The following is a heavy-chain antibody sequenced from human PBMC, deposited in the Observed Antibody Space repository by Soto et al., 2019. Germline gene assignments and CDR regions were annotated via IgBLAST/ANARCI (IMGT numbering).Heavy chain of an antibody. CDR3: ARHAPLYSSSPPGYYYYYGMDV. D-gene: IGHD6-13*01. J-gene: IGHJ6*02. CDR2: IDPSDSYT. Sequence: PGESLKISCKGSGYSFTSYWISWVRQMPGKGLEWMGRIDPSDSYTNYSPSFQGHVTISADKSISTAYLQWSSLKASDTAMYYCARHAPLYSSSPPGYYYYYGMDVWGQGTTVTVSS. V-gene: IGHV5-10-1*01. CDR1: GYSFTSYW.